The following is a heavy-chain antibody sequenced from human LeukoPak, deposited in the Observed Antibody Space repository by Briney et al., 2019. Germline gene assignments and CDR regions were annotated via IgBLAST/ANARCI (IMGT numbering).Heavy chain of an antibody. CDR2: IYYNGII. D-gene: IGHD1-1*01. CDR1: GDSISSGDYY. CDR3: ARGQRDWNHPGTWFDP. V-gene: IGHV4-30-4*01. Sequence: SETQCLTCTVSGDSISSGDYYWTWIRQPPGKGLEWIGYIYYNGIIYYNPSLKSRVTISVDTSKNQFSLKLSSVTAADTAVYCCARGQRDWNHPGTWFDPWGQGTLVTVSS. J-gene: IGHJ5*02.